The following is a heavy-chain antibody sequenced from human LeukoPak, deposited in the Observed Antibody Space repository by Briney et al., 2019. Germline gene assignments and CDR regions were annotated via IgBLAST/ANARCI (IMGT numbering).Heavy chain of an antibody. CDR2: IKQDGSEE. J-gene: IGHJ4*02. V-gene: IGHV3-7*05. D-gene: IGHD6-19*01. CDR3: ARVRTGNGWSFDC. Sequence: PGGSLRLSCAASGLTFRNYWMSWVRQAPGKGLEWVATIKQDGSEEYYVDSVKGGFTISRDNAKNSLYLQMNSLRAEDTALYYCARVRTGNGWSFDCWGQGTLVTVSS. CDR1: GLTFRNYW.